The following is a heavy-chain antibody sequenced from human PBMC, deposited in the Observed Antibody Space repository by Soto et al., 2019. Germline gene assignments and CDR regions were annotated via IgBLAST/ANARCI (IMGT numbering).Heavy chain of an antibody. CDR3: SRGIGRVVMSTYYYDYGLDI. V-gene: IGHV4-34*01. CDR2: INHSGST. D-gene: IGHD3-3*01. J-gene: IGHJ6*02. Sequence: SETLSLTCAVYGGSFSGYYWSWIRQPPGKGLEWIGEINHSGSTNYNPSLKSRVTISVDTSKNQFSLKLSSVTAADTAVYYYSRGIGRVVMSTYYYDYGLDICGQGTMVTVS. CDR1: GGSFSGYY.